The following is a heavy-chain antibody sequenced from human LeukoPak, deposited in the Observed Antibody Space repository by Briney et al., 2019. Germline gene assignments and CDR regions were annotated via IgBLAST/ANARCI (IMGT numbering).Heavy chain of an antibody. CDR2: IYPGDSDA. V-gene: IGHV5-51*01. CDR3: ARLLGDHGSGAVDY. Sequence: GESLKISCKGSGYSFTSYWIGWVRQMPGKGLEWMGIIYPGDSDATYNPSFQGQVTISADKSISTAYLQWSSLKASDTAMYYCARLLGDHGSGAVDYWDQGTLVTVSS. J-gene: IGHJ4*02. D-gene: IGHD3-10*01. CDR1: GYSFTSYW.